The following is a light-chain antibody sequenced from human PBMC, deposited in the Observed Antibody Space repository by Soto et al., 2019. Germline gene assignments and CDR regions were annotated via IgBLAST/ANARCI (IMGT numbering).Light chain of an antibody. CDR1: QSVSSN. CDR3: QQYNNWYKT. V-gene: IGKV3-15*01. CDR2: GAS. J-gene: IGKJ1*01. Sequence: EIVMTQSPATLSVSPGERATLSCRASQSVSSNLAWYQQKPGQAPRLLIYGASTRATGTPARFSGSGSGTEFTLTISRLQSEDFAVYYCQQYNNWYKTFGQGTKVDIK.